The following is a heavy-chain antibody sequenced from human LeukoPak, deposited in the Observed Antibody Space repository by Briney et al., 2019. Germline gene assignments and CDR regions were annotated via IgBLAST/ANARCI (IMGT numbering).Heavy chain of an antibody. CDR2: INPNSGGT. J-gene: IGHJ4*02. V-gene: IGHV1-2*02. Sequence: GASVKVSCKASGYTFTGYYMHWVRQAPGQGLEWMGWINPNSGGTNYAQKFQGRVTMTRDTSISTAYMELSRLRSDDTAVYYCARVGYYDSSGYPRYWGQGTLVTVSS. CDR3: ARVGYYDSSGYPRY. CDR1: GYTFTGYY. D-gene: IGHD3-22*01.